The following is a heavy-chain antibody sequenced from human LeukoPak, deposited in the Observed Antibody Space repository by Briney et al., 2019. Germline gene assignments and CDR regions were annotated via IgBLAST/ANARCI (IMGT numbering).Heavy chain of an antibody. CDR1: GFTFSSNW. V-gene: IGHV3-48*01. D-gene: IGHD3-3*01. CDR3: ARVRSAYYTDY. CDR2: ITSSSSTI. J-gene: IGHJ4*02. Sequence: GGSLRLSCAASGFTFSSNWMNWVRQAPGKGLEWVSYITSSSSTIYYADSVKGRFTISRDNAKNSLYLQMSSLRAEDTAVYYCARVRSAYYTDYWGQGTLVTVSS.